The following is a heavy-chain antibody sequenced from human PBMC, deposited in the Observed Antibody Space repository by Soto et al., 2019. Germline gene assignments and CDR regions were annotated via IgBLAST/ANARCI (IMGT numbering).Heavy chain of an antibody. CDR2: IYYSGST. CDR1: GGSISSYY. V-gene: IGHV4-59*01. J-gene: IGHJ5*02. D-gene: IGHD3-10*01. CDR3: ARERGDYYGSGTGWFDP. Sequence: QVQLQESGPGLVKPSETLSLTCTVSGGSISSYYWRWIRQPPGKGLEWIGYIYYSGSTNYNPSLKSRVTISVDTSKNQFSLKLSSVTAADTAVYYCARERGDYYGSGTGWFDPWGQGTLVTVSS.